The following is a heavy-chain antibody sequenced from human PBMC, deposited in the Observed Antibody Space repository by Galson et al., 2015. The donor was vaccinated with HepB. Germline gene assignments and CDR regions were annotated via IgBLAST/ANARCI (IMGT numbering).Heavy chain of an antibody. Sequence: SVKVSCKASGYTFTSYGISWVRQAPGQGLEWMGWISAYNGNTNYAQKLQGRVTMTTDTSTSTAYMELRSLRSDDMAVYYCARDGLLLWFGELSGNWFDPWGQGTLVTVSS. CDR1: GYTFTSYG. CDR3: ARDGLLLWFGELSGNWFDP. J-gene: IGHJ5*02. CDR2: ISAYNGNT. V-gene: IGHV1-18*03. D-gene: IGHD3-10*01.